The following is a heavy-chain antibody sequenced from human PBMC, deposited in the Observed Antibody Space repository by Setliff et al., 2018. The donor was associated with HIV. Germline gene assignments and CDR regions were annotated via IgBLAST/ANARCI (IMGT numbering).Heavy chain of an antibody. V-gene: IGHV4-34*01. D-gene: IGHD2-2*01. CDR1: GGPMSGHY. J-gene: IGHJ4*02. CDR3: VTSSSWSSRLNF. CDR2: TSHSGKT. Sequence: PSETLSLTCAVYGGPMSGHYWSWIRQPPGQGLEWIGETSHSGKTNYNPSLKSRVTISVDTSKNQFSLKLTSVTAADTAVYYCVTSSSWSSRLNFWGPGMLVTVSS.